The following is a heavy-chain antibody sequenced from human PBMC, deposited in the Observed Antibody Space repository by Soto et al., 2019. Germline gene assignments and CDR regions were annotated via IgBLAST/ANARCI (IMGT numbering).Heavy chain of an antibody. D-gene: IGHD3-22*01. CDR1: GYTFTSYG. CDR3: ARDTYYYDSSGYYDFDY. CDR2: ISAYNGNT. Sequence: ASVKVSCKASGYTFTSYGISWVRQAPGQGLEWMGWISAYNGNTNYAQKLQGRVTMTTDTSTSTAYMELRSLRSDDTAVYYCARDTYYYDSSGYYDFDYWGQGIQVTVSS. V-gene: IGHV1-18*01. J-gene: IGHJ4*02.